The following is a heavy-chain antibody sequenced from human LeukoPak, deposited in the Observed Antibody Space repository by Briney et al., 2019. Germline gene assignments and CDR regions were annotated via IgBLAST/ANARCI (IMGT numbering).Heavy chain of an antibody. CDR2: INPNSGGT. J-gene: IGHJ4*02. CDR3: ARDRSSTSSLLDY. CDR1: GYTFTSYD. Sequence: ASVKVSCKASGYTFTSYDINWVRQATGQGLEWMGWINPNSGGTNYAQKFQGRVTMTRDTSISTAYMELSRLRSDDTAVYYCARDRSSTSSLLDYWGQGTLVTVSS. D-gene: IGHD2-2*01. V-gene: IGHV1-2*02.